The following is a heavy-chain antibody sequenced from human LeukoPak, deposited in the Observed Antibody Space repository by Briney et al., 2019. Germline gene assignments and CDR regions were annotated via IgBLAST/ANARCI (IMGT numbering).Heavy chain of an antibody. CDR2: INCTVRST. V-gene: IGHV3-20*04. J-gene: IGHJ3*02. CDR3: ARDRNPDAFDI. Sequence: GGFLRLSCAASGFTFADYGMSRVRQAPGKGLESVSCINCTVRSTGYADFVKGRFTNSRDNAKNSLYLQMNSLRAEDTAVYYCARDRNPDAFDIWGQGTMVTVSS. CDR1: GFTFADYG.